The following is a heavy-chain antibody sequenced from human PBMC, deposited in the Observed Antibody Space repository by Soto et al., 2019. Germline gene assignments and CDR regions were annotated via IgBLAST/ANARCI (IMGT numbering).Heavy chain of an antibody. CDR2: IYYSGST. CDR1: GDSVTSGNYN. CDR3: PMIPVDTYMIYCFDP. J-gene: IGHJ5*01. Sequence: PSETLSLTCTVSGDSVTSGNYNWSCIRQPPGKGLEWIGHIYYSGSTNYSPALKSRVTISLDTSNNQFSLKVTSVTAADTAVYYCPMIPVDTYMIYCFDPWGQGTLVTVSS. V-gene: IGHV4-61*01. D-gene: IGHD3-16*01.